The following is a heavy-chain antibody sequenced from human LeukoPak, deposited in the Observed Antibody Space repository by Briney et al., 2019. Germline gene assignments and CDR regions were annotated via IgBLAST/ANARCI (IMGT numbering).Heavy chain of an antibody. CDR1: GFTFSSYG. D-gene: IGHD3-10*02. CDR3: AELGITMIGGV. Sequence: GGSRRLSCAASGFTFSSYGMHWVGQAPGKGLGWVAVISYDGSNKYYADSVKGRFTISRDNAKNSLYLQMNSLRAEDTAVYYCAELGITMIGGVWGKGTTVTISS. V-gene: IGHV3-30*18. CDR2: ISYDGSNK. J-gene: IGHJ6*04.